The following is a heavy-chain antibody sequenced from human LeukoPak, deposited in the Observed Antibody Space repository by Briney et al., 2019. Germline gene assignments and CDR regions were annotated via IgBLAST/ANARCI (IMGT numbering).Heavy chain of an antibody. D-gene: IGHD2-15*01. CDR1: GFTFRSYA. V-gene: IGHV3-23*01. CDR2: ISDSGGST. Sequence: GGSLRLSCAASGFTFRSYAMSWVRQAPGKGLEWVSGISDSGGSTYYADSVKGRFTISRDNSKNTLYLQMNSLRAEDTAVYYCAKGPPVVAAAFFDYWGQGTLVTVSS. CDR3: AKGPPVVAAAFFDY. J-gene: IGHJ4*02.